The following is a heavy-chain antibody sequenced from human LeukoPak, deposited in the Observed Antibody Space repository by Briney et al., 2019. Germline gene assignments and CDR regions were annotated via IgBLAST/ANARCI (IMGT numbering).Heavy chain of an antibody. J-gene: IGHJ4*02. CDR1: GGSFRSYY. D-gene: IGHD4-23*01. CDR2: INHSGST. V-gene: IGHV4-34*01. Sequence: SETLSLTCAVYGGSFRSYYWNWIRQPPGKGLEWIGEINHSGSTNYNPSLKSRVTISVDTSKNQFSLKLSSVTAADTAVYYCARNAAVANFDYWGQGTLVTVSS. CDR3: ARNAAVANFDY.